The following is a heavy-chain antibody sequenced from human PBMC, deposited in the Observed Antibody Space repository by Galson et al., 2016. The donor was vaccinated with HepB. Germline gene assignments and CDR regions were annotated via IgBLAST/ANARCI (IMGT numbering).Heavy chain of an antibody. CDR3: ARGYFNRYDVWSSLLVTRVGMDV. CDR1: GFTFSNYY. V-gene: IGHV3-11*06. CDR2: ISTSNGYT. Sequence: SLRLSCAASGFTFSNYYMSWIRQSPGRGLEWVSYISTSNGYTDYADSVKGRFSSSRDNAKNSVFLQMNSLRAEDTAVYYCARGYFNRYDVWSSLLVTRVGMDVWGQGTTAIVSS. D-gene: IGHD3-3*01. J-gene: IGHJ6*02.